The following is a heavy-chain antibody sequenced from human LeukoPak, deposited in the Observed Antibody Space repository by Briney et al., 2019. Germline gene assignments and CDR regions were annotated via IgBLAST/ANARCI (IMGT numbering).Heavy chain of an antibody. V-gene: IGHV3-7*01. Sequence: GGSLRLSCAASGFTFSNYWMSWVRQAPGKGLEWVANIKQDGSEKYYVDSVKGRFTISRDNARNSLYLQMNSLRAEDTAVYYCVRDKIVGATTLGYWGQGTLVTVSS. D-gene: IGHD1-26*01. CDR3: VRDKIVGATTLGY. J-gene: IGHJ4*02. CDR2: IKQDGSEK. CDR1: GFTFSNYW.